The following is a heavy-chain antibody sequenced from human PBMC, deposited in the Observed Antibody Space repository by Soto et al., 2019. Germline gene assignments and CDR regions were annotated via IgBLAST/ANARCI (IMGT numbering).Heavy chain of an antibody. CDR3: AKVTKRAAAGRYEYYKYGMDV. CDR1: GFPFSSYA. V-gene: IGHV3-23*01. J-gene: IGHJ6*02. CDR2: ISGSGGSS. D-gene: IGHD6-13*01. Sequence: EVQLLESGGGLVQPGGSLRLSCAASGFPFSSYAMGWVRQPPGKGLEWVSVISGSGGSSYYAASVKGRFTISRDNSKNTLYLQMNGLRAEDTALYYCAKVTKRAAAGRYEYYKYGMDVWGQGTTVTVSS.